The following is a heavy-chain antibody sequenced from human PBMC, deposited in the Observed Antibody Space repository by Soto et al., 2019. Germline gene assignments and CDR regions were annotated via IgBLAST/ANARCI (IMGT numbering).Heavy chain of an antibody. CDR3: ARAQYYYGSGSYSDAFDI. CDR2: INSDGSST. Sequence: GGSLRLSCAASGFTFSSDRMHWVRQAPGKGLVWVSRINSDGSSTSYADSVKGRFTISRDNAKNTLYLQMNSLRAEDTAVYYCARAQYYYGSGSYSDAFDIWGQGTMVTVSS. J-gene: IGHJ3*02. CDR1: GFTFSSDR. D-gene: IGHD3-10*01. V-gene: IGHV3-74*01.